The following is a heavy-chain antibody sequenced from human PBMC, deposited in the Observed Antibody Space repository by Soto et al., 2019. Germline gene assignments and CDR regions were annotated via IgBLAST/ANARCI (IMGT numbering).Heavy chain of an antibody. CDR1: GYTFTTYG. J-gene: IGHJ6*02. CDR2: ISAYNGNT. Sequence: GASVKVSCKASGYTFTTYGINWVRQAPGQGLEWMGWISAYNGNTNYAQKLQGRVTMTTDTSTSTAYMELRSLRSDDTAVYYCARGTMVRGVISYYGMDVWGQGTTVTV. CDR3: ARGTMVRGVISYYGMDV. D-gene: IGHD3-10*01. V-gene: IGHV1-18*01.